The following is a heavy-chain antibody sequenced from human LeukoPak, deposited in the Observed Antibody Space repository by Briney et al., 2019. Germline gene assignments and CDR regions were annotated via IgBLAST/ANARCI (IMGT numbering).Heavy chain of an antibody. CDR2: IWYDGSNK. D-gene: IGHD2-21*02. J-gene: IGHJ5*02. Sequence: PGGSLRLSCAASGFTFSSYGMHWVRQAPGKGLEWVAVIWYDGSNKYYADSVKGRFTISRDNSKNTLYLQMNSLRAEDTAVYYCARAVVTAIPYNWFDPWGQGTLVTVS. CDR1: GFTFSSYG. V-gene: IGHV3-33*01. CDR3: ARAVVTAIPYNWFDP.